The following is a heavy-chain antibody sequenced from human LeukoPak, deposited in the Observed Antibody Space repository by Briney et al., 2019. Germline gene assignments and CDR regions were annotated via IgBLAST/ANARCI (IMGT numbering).Heavy chain of an antibody. V-gene: IGHV4-39*01. CDR1: GGSISSSSYY. Sequence: SETLSLTCTVSGGSISSSSYYWGWIRQPPGKGLEWIGGIYYSGSTYYNPSLKSRVTISVDTSKNQFSLKLSSVTAADTAVYYCARQRSTFGFDYWGQGTLVTASS. D-gene: IGHD2/OR15-2a*01. CDR2: IYYSGST. CDR3: ARQRSTFGFDY. J-gene: IGHJ4*02.